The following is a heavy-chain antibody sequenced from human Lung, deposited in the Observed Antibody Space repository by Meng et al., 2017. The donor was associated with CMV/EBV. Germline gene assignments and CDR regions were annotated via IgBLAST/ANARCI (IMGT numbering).Heavy chain of an antibody. Sequence: SXXVSXKASGGTSSSYVISWVRQAPGQGLEWMGGIIPILGRANYGQKFQARVTITADKSTSTAHMELSSLRSEDTAVYYCARSRVLSSSPSRPPTYGIDVWXQGTXVTVSS. CDR3: ARSRVLSSSPSRPPTYGIDV. V-gene: IGHV1-69*10. CDR1: GGTSSSYV. D-gene: IGHD2-2*01. CDR2: IIPILGRA. J-gene: IGHJ6*02.